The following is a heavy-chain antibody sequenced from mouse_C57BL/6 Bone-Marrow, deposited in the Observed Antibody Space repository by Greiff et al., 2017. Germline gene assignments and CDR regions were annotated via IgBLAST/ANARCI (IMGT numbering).Heavy chain of an antibody. D-gene: IGHD1-1*01. CDR1: GYAFSSSG. CDR3: ARDPYCVSGYGWYCVV. V-gene: IGHV1-82*01. CDR2: IYPGDGDT. J-gene: IGHJ1*03. Sequence: QVQLQQSGPELVKPGASVKISCKASGYAFSSSGMNWVKQRPGKGLEWIGRIYPGDGDTNYNGKFKGKATLTADNASSTASMQLSSLTSEYSAVYCCARDPYCVSGYGWYCVVWGTGTAVTVSS.